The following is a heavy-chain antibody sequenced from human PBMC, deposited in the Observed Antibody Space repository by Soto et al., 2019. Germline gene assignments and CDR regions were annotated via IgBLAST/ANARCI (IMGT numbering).Heavy chain of an antibody. CDR2: IYYSGSA. D-gene: IGHD1-26*01. CDR3: ARRPKRGSYSWCFDY. J-gene: IGHJ4*02. CDR1: GGSITSNAYY. Sequence: QLQLQESGPGLVKPSETLSLTCTVSGGSITSNAYYWGWIRQPPEKGLEWLGYIYYSGSASYNPSLQRRVTMSVDTSKNQFSLKLSSVTAADTAVYYCARRPKRGSYSWCFDYWGQGTLVTVSS. V-gene: IGHV4-39*01.